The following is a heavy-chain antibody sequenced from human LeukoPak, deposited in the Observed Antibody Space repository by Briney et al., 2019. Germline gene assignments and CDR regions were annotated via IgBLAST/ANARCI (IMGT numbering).Heavy chain of an antibody. CDR2: MNPNSGNT. CDR3: ARGWARLRDLRSPSGY. V-gene: IGHV1-8*01. D-gene: IGHD5/OR15-5a*01. CDR1: GYTFTSYD. Sequence: ASVKVSCKASGYTFTSYDINWVRQATGQGLEWMGWMNPNSGNTGYAQKFQGRVTMTRNTSISTAYMELSSLRSEDTAVYYCARGWARLRDLRSPSGYWGQGTLVTVSS. J-gene: IGHJ4*02.